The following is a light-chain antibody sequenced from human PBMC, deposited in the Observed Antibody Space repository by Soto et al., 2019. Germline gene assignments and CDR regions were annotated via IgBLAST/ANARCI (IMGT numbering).Light chain of an antibody. J-gene: IGLJ3*02. CDR3: TSYASRSAYWV. CDR2: EVS. V-gene: IGLV2-14*01. CDR1: SNYVGGNDY. Sequence: QSALTQPASVSGSPGQSITISCTGTSNYVGGNDYVSWYQQYPGKAPKLIISEVSDRPSGVSTRFSGSKSGNTASLTIAGLQAEDEADYYCTSYASRSAYWVFGGGTKVTVL.